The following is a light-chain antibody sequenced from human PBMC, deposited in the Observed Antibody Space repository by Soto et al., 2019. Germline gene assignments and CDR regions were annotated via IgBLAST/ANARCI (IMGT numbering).Light chain of an antibody. J-gene: IGKJ2*01. CDR1: QSFSSSY. Sequence: EIGLTQSPRTLSLSPGDRATLSCRASQSFSSSYLAWYQQQPGQAPRLLIYGASSRATGIPHIFSGSVAGTDFTLTSSRLRPEVCAVYCCQQYGSPHSLGGGTKLEIK. V-gene: IGKV3-20*01. CDR2: GAS. CDR3: QQYGSPHS.